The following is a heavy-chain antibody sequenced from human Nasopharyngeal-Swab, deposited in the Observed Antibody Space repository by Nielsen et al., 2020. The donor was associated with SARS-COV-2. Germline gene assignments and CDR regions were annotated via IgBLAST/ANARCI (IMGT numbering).Heavy chain of an antibody. J-gene: IGHJ2*01. CDR1: GFTFSSYD. CDR3: AREGGGNSLWYFDL. CDR2: IGTAGDT. V-gene: IGHV3-13*01. D-gene: IGHD4-23*01. Sequence: GGSLRLSCAASGFTFSSYDMHWVRQATGKGLEWVSAIGTAGDTYYPGSVKGRFTISRENAKNSLYLQMNSLRAGDTAVYYCAREGGGNSLWYFDLWGCGTLVTVSS.